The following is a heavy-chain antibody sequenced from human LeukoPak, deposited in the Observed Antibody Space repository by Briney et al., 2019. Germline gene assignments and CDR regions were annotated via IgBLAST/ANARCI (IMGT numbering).Heavy chain of an antibody. J-gene: IGHJ4*02. Sequence: KAGKSLQISCKGSGYSFTNYWIGWVRQLPGKGLEWMGIIFPGDSDIRYSPSFQGQVTVSADNSINTAYLQWSSLKASDTAMYYCARAARGYCSSSSCSYYFDYWGQGTLVTVSS. CDR2: IFPGDSDI. CDR1: GYSFTNYW. D-gene: IGHD2-2*01. CDR3: ARAARGYCSSSSCSYYFDY. V-gene: IGHV5-51*01.